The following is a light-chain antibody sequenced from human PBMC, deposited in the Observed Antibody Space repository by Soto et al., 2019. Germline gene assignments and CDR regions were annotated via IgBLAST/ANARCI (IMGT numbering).Light chain of an antibody. CDR3: SSFAGSNTYV. Sequence: QSALTQPPSASGSPGQSVTISCTGTSSDVGGYNYVSWYQQHPGKAPKLMIYEVSKRPSGVPDRFSGSKSGNTASLTVSGLQAVDEADYYCSSFAGSNTYVFGTGPKVTV. CDR2: EVS. CDR1: SSDVGGYNY. V-gene: IGLV2-8*01. J-gene: IGLJ1*01.